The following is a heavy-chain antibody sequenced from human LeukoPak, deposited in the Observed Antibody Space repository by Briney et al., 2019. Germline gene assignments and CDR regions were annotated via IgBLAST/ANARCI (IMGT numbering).Heavy chain of an antibody. D-gene: IGHD2-15*01. Sequence: GGSLRLSCAASGFTFSSYEINWVRQAPGKGLEWVSYISSVGTTIYYADSVKGRFTISRDNAKNSLYLQMNSLRAEDTAIYYCARCSGGYYFDYLGQGTLVTVSS. CDR3: ARCSGGYYFDY. CDR2: ISSVGTTI. V-gene: IGHV3-48*03. CDR1: GFTFSSYE. J-gene: IGHJ4*02.